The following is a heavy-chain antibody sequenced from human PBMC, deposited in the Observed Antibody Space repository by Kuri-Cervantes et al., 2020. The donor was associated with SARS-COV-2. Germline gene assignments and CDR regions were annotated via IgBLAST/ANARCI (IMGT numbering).Heavy chain of an antibody. CDR3: ARGLVDIVATSAH. V-gene: IGHV1-8*01. J-gene: IGHJ4*02. D-gene: IGHD5-12*01. Sequence: ASVKVSCKASGYTFTSYDINWVRQATGQGLEWMGWMNPNSGITGYAQKFQGRVTMTRNTSISTAYMELSSLRSEDTAVYYCARGLVDIVATSAHWGQGTLVTVSS. CDR2: MNPNSGIT. CDR1: GYTFTSYD.